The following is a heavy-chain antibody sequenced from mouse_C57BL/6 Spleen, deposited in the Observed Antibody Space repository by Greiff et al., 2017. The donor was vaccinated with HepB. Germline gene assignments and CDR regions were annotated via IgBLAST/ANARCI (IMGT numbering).Heavy chain of an antibody. Sequence: VQLQQSGAELVKPGASVKISCKASGYAFSSYWMNWVKQRPGKGLEWIGQIYPGDGDTNYNGKFKGKATLTADKSSSTAYMQLSSLTSEDSAVYFSARPKSGSSYAMDYWGQGTAVTVSS. J-gene: IGHJ4*01. CDR3: ARPKSGSSYAMDY. D-gene: IGHD1-1*01. CDR2: IYPGDGDT. CDR1: GYAFSSYW. V-gene: IGHV1-80*01.